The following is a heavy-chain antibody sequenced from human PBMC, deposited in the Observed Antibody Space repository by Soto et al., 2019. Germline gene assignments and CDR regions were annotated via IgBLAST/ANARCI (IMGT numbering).Heavy chain of an antibody. J-gene: IGHJ5*02. CDR2: IYYSGST. CDR1: GGSISSSSYY. CDR3: AKNVLRFLESMNWFDP. D-gene: IGHD3-3*01. V-gene: IGHV4-39*01. Sequence: LSLTCTVSGGSISSSSYYWGWIRQPPGKGLEWIGSIYYSGSTYYNPSLKSRVTISVDTSKNQFSLKLSSVTAADTAVYYCAKNVLRFLESMNWFDPWGQGTLVTVSS.